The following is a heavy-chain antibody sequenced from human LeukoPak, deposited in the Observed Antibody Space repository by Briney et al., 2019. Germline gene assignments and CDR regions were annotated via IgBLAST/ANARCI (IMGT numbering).Heavy chain of an antibody. CDR2: IYPDDSDI. J-gene: IGHJ6*03. D-gene: IGHD4-23*01. V-gene: IGHV5-51*01. CDR3: ARLMTTVDYYYFYMDV. CDR1: GYNFTSHW. Sequence: GESLKISCKGSGYNFTSHWIAWVRQVPGKGLEWMGIIYPDDSDIRYSPSFQGQVTISADNSITTAYLQWSSLKASDTAMYYCARLMTTVDYYYFYMDVWGKGTTVTVS.